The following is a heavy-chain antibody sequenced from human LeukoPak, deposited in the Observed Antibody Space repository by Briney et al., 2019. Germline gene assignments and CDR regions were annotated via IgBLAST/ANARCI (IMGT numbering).Heavy chain of an antibody. CDR1: GFTFSSHW. V-gene: IGHV3-7*01. Sequence: GGSLRLSCGASGFTFSSHWMTWVRQAPGEGPEFVANIKPDGSEINYADSVKGRFIVSRDNAKNSLYLQMNSLRAEDTALYYCARERQQLLFFDYWGQGTLVTVSS. CDR2: IKPDGSEI. CDR3: ARERQQLLFFDY. J-gene: IGHJ4*02. D-gene: IGHD6-13*01.